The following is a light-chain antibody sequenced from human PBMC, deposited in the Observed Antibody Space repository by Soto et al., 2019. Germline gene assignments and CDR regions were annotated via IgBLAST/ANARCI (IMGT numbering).Light chain of an antibody. CDR1: SSDVGGYNY. CDR3: SSYTSSSTFYV. CDR2: DVS. V-gene: IGLV2-14*01. Sequence: QSALTQPASVSGSPGQSITISCTGTSSDVGGYNYVSWYQQHPGKAPKRMIYDVSNRPSGVSNRFSGSKSVNTASLTISGLKAEEEADYYCSSYTSSSTFYVVGTGTKLTVL. J-gene: IGLJ1*01.